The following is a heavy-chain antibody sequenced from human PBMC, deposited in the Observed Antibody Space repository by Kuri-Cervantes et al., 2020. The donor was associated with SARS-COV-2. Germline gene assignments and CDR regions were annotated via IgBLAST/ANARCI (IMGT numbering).Heavy chain of an antibody. D-gene: IGHD2-2*01. CDR3: ARDGIDIVVGNDAFDI. Sequence: ASVKVSCKASGYTFTSYYMHWVRQAPGQGLEWMGIINPSGGSTSYAQKFQGRVTMTTDTSTSTAYMELRSLRSDDTAVYYCARDGIDIVVGNDAFDIWSQGTMVTVSS. CDR1: GYTFTSYY. J-gene: IGHJ3*02. V-gene: IGHV1-46*01. CDR2: INPSGGST.